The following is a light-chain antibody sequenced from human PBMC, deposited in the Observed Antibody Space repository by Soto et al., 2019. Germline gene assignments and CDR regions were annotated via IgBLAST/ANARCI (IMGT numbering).Light chain of an antibody. V-gene: IGLV1-44*01. CDR3: AACDDSLNGYV. CDR1: SSNIGSNT. J-gene: IGLJ1*01. CDR2: SNN. Sequence: SVLTQPPSASGTPGQRVTISCSGSSSNIGSNTINWYQQLPGTAPKLLIYSNNQRPSGVPDRFSGSKSGTSASLAISGLQSEAEADYYCAACDDSLNGYVFGTGTKLTVL.